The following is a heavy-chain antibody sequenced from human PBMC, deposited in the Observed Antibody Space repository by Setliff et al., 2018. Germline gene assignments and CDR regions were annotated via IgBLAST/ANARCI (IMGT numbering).Heavy chain of an antibody. Sequence: GGSLRLSCAASGFTFSSYEMNWVRQAPGKGLEWISYINAWGTSKYYADSVKGRFTISRDNAKNSLYLDLNSLRAEDMAVYYCAKGGGTSMVKTYYYGLDVWGQGTTVTVSS. CDR2: INAWGTSK. J-gene: IGHJ6*02. V-gene: IGHV3-48*03. CDR3: AKGGGTSMVKTYYYGLDV. CDR1: GFTFSSYE. D-gene: IGHD5-18*01.